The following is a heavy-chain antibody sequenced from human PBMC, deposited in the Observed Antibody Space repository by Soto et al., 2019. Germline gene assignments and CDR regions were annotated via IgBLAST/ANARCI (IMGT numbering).Heavy chain of an antibody. Sequence: GSLRLSCAASGFTFSSYWMSCVRQASGKGLEWVGRIRSKANSYATAYAASVKGRFTISRDDSKNTAYLQMNSLKTEDTAVYYCTRLIDTGGPDYWGQGTLVTVSS. D-gene: IGHD2-15*01. J-gene: IGHJ4*02. CDR2: IRSKANSYAT. CDR3: TRLIDTGGPDY. CDR1: GFTFSSYW. V-gene: IGHV3-73*01.